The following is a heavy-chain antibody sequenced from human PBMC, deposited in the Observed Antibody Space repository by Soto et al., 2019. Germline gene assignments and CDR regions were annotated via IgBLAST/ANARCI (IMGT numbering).Heavy chain of an antibody. D-gene: IGHD1-26*01. J-gene: IGHJ4*02. CDR2: IYHSGST. V-gene: IGHV4-4*02. Sequence: SETLSLTCAVSGGSISSSNWWSWVRQPPGKGLEWIGEIYHSGSTNYNPSLKSRVTVSLDTSKNQFSLNLSSVTAADTAVYYCARGPSGDKVDYWGQGTLVTVSS. CDR3: ARGPSGDKVDY. CDR1: GGSISSSNW.